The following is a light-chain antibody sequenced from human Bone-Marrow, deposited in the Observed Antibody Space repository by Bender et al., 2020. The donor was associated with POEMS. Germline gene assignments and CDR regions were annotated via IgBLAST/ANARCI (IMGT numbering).Light chain of an antibody. CDR2: QDS. J-gene: IGLJ1*01. V-gene: IGLV3-1*01. CDR1: NLGNKF. Sequence: SYELTQPHSVSVSPGQTASITCSGDNLGNKFASWYQQKPGQSPVLVIYQDSKRSPGTPERFSGSSSATTATLTISGTQAMDEADYYCQTWDSRTLVFGSGTKVTVL. CDR3: QTWDSRTLV.